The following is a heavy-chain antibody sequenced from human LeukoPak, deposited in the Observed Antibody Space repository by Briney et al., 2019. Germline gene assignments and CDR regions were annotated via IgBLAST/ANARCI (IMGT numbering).Heavy chain of an antibody. V-gene: IGHV1-8*02. J-gene: IGHJ6*03. D-gene: IGHD2/OR15-2a*01. Sequence: ASVKVSCKASGYTFTGYYMHWVRQAPGQGLEWMGWMNPNSGNTGYAQKFQGRVTMTRNTSISTAYMELSSLRSEDTAVYYRARGHGNQSKYRKKGYYYYYMDVWGKGTTVTISS. CDR2: MNPNSGNT. CDR1: GYTFTGYY. CDR3: ARGHGNQSKYRKKGYYYYYMDV.